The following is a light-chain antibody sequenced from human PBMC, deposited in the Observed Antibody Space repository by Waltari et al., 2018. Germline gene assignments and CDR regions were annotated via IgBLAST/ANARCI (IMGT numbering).Light chain of an antibody. CDR3: LQHDSFPWT. V-gene: IGKV1-17*03. Sequence: DIQVTQSHSAMSASVGARVTITCRASQDISNYLAWFQQRPGKVPKRLIYGASRLQDGVPSRFSGSGSGTEFTLTISSLQPEDFATYYCLQHDSFPWTFGQGTKVEF. CDR1: QDISNY. J-gene: IGKJ1*01. CDR2: GAS.